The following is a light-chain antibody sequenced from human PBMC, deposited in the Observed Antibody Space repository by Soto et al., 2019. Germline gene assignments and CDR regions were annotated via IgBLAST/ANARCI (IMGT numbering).Light chain of an antibody. J-gene: IGKJ2*01. V-gene: IGKV3-20*01. CDR3: QQQGT. Sequence: EIVLTQSPGTLSLSPGESATLSCRASRSRSSSYVVWYQQKPGQAPRLLLYAASRRATGIPDRFSGSGSATEYTLTISRLEPEDFAVYYCQQQGTFGQGTKLEIK. CDR1: RSRSSSY. CDR2: AAS.